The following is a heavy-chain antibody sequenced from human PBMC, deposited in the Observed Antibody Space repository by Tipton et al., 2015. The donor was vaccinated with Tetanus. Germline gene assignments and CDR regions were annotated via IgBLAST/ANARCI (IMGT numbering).Heavy chain of an antibody. CDR1: VGSISSYY. J-gene: IGHJ4*02. V-gene: IGHV4-59*01. D-gene: IGHD2-8*01. CDR2: IYYSGST. Sequence: LRFSCTVSVGSISSYYWSWIRQPPGKGLEWIGYIYYSGSTNYNPPLKSRVTISVDTSKNQFSLKLSSVTAADTAVYYCARGMVSWGIFPYWGQGTLVTVSS. CDR3: ARGMVSWGIFPY.